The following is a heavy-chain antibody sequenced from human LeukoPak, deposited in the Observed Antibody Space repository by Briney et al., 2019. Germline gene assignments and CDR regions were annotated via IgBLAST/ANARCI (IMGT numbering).Heavy chain of an antibody. V-gene: IGHV3-74*01. Sequence: GGSLRLSCAGSGFTFSSYRMHWVRQAPGKGLVWVSRIKSDGSTNYADSVKGRFTISRDNAKNTVSLQMNSLRAEDTGVYYCARAPSEIGGYYPEYFRHWGQGTLVTVSS. CDR3: ARAPSEIGGYYPEYFRH. CDR1: GFTFSSYR. D-gene: IGHD3-22*01. CDR2: IKSDGST. J-gene: IGHJ1*01.